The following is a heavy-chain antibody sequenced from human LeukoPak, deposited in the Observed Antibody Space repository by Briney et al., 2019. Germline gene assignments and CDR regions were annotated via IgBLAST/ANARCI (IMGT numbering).Heavy chain of an antibody. J-gene: IGHJ5*02. Sequence: SETLSLTCTVSGGSFSSYYWSWIRQPPGKGLEWIGYIYYSGSTNYNPSLKSRVTISVDTSKNQFSLKLSSVTAADTAVYYCARERDDYDILTGYYLQWFDPWGQGTLVTVSS. CDR3: ARERDDYDILTGYYLQWFDP. V-gene: IGHV4-59*01. CDR2: IYYSGST. CDR1: GGSFSSYY. D-gene: IGHD3-9*01.